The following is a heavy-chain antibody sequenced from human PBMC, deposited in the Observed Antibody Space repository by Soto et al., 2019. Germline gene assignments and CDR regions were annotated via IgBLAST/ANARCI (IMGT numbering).Heavy chain of an antibody. D-gene: IGHD6-19*01. CDR2: INRDGTDT. V-gene: IGHV3-74*01. Sequence: GGSLRLSCTASGFTFSSYWMHWVRQAPGKGLVWVSHINRDGTDTSYADSVKGRFTISRDNAENTLYLQMSGLRAEDTAMYYCATDSSGWYWITYDYWGQGTLVTVSS. CDR3: ATDSSGWYWITYDY. J-gene: IGHJ4*02. CDR1: GFTFSSYW.